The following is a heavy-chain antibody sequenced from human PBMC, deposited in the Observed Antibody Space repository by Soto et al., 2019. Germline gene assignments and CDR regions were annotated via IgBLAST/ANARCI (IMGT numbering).Heavy chain of an antibody. CDR3: ARDWGSGSGYYYNWFDP. J-gene: IGHJ5*02. CDR1: GYTFTNYA. V-gene: IGHV1-3*01. Sequence: ASVKVSCKASGYTFTNYAMHWVRQAPGQRLEWMGWINAGNGNTKYSQKFQGRVTITRDTSASTAYMELSSLRSEDTAVYYCARDWGSGSGYYYNWFDPWGQGTLVTVSS. D-gene: IGHD3-22*01. CDR2: INAGNGNT.